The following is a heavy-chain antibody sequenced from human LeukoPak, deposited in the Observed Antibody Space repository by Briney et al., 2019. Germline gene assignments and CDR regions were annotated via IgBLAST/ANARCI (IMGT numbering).Heavy chain of an antibody. CDR2: IYYSGST. J-gene: IGHJ4*02. CDR1: GGSISSSSYY. Sequence: PSETLSLTCTVSGGSISSSSYYWGWIRQPPGKGLEWIGSIYYSGSTYYNPSLKSRVTISVDTSKNQFSLKLSSVTAADTAVYYCARENSPTHSSGWRRDLTPVETSNGGGVDYWGQGTLVTVSS. D-gene: IGHD6-19*01. V-gene: IGHV4-39*07. CDR3: ARENSPTHSSGWRRDLTPVETSNGGGVDY.